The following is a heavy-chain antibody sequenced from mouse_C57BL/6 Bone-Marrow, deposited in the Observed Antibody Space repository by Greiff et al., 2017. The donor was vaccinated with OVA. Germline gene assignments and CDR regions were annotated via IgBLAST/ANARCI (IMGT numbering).Heavy chain of an antibody. V-gene: IGHV5-16*01. Sequence: DVKLVESEGGLVQPGSSMKLSCTASGFTFSDYYMAWVRQVPEKGLEWVANINYDGSSTYYLDSLKSRFIISRDNAKNILYLQMSSLKSEDTATYYCARVWVLRDWYFDVGGTGTTVTVPS. CDR3: ARVWVLRDWYFDV. D-gene: IGHD2-3*01. CDR1: GFTFSDYY. J-gene: IGHJ1*03. CDR2: INYDGSST.